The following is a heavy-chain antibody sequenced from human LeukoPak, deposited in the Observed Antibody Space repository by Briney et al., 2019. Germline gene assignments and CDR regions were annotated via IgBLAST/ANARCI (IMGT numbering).Heavy chain of an antibody. CDR2: IYYSGST. CDR1: GGSFSSYY. D-gene: IGHD3-22*01. J-gene: IGHJ4*02. CDR3: ARNLFRYDSSGYYGYYFDY. Sequence: SETLSLTCTVSGGSFSSYYWSWIRQPPGKGLEWIGYIYYSGSTNYNPSLKSRVTISVDTSKNQFSLKLSSVTAADTAVYYCARNLFRYDSSGYYGYYFDYWGQGTLVTVSS. V-gene: IGHV4-59*08.